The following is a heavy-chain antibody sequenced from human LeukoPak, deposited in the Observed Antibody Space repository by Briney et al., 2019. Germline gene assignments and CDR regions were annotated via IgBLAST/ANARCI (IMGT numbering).Heavy chain of an antibody. CDR3: ARGDSSGWSYGGY. V-gene: IGHV1-69*13. CDR1: GGTFSSYA. Sequence: EASVKVSCKASGGTFSSYAISWVRQAPGQGLEWMGGIIPIFGTANYAQKFQGRVTITADESTSTAYMELSSLRSEDTAVYYCARGDSSGWSYGGYWGQGTLVTVSS. D-gene: IGHD6-19*01. J-gene: IGHJ4*02. CDR2: IIPIFGTA.